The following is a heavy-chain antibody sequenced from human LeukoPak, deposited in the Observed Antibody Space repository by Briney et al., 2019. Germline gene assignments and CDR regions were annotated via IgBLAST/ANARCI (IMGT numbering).Heavy chain of an antibody. J-gene: IGHJ4*02. CDR1: GFTFSTSV. V-gene: IGHV3-21*01. D-gene: IGHD4-17*01. Sequence: GGSLRLSCAASGFTFSTSVMSWVRQVPGKGLEWVSSIRSDSSYKYYADSVKGRFTISRDNAKNSLYLQMNSLRADDTAVYYCAREAHGDFLDCWGQGTLVTVSS. CDR3: AREAHGDFLDC. CDR2: IRSDSSYK.